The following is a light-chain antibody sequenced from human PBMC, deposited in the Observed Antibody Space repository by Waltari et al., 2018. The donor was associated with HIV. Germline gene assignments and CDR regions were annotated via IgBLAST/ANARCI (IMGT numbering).Light chain of an antibody. J-gene: IGLJ3*02. CDR2: EIN. Sequence: GSPGQSITISCTGTSNDVGSYNLVSWYQHHPGKAPKLLIYEINKRPSGVSNRFSGSKSGNTASLTISGLQAEDEADYYCSSSAGSRTLKVFGGGTQLTVL. CDR1: SNDVGSYNL. V-gene: IGLV2-23*02. CDR3: SSSAGSRTLKV.